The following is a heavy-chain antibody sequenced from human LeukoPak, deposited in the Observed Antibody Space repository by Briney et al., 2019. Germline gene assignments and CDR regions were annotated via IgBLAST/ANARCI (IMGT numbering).Heavy chain of an antibody. V-gene: IGHV3-23*01. CDR3: TKDPNGDYVGAFDP. CDR1: GFTFSSFA. D-gene: IGHD4-17*01. J-gene: IGHJ5*02. CDR2: ITGSHGRT. Sequence: PGGSLRLSCEASGFTFSSFAMTWVRQAPGKGLEWVSSITGSHGRTYNTDPVKGRFTISRDNSQNTLYLQMNSLRAEDTAVYYCTKDPNGDYVGAFDPWGQGTLVTVSS.